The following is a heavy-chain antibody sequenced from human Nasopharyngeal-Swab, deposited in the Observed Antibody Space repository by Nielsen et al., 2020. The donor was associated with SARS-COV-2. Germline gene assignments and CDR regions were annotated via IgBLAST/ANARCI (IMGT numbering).Heavy chain of an antibody. CDR3: AASPNYYDSSGYPFDI. Sequence: AVKVSCKASGFTSTSSAVQWVRQARGQRREWIGWIVVGSGNTNYAQKFQERVTITRDVSTSTAYMELSSLRSEDTAVYYCAASPNYYDSSGYPFDIWGQGTMVTVSS. D-gene: IGHD3-22*01. CDR1: GFTSTSSA. V-gene: IGHV1-58*01. J-gene: IGHJ3*02. CDR2: IVVGSGNT.